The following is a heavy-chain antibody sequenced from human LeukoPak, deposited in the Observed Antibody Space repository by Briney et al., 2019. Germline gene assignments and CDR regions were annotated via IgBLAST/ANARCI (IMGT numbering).Heavy chain of an antibody. CDR3: ARDVPIEGATTRGHDY. J-gene: IGHJ4*02. V-gene: IGHV1-18*01. Sequence: ASVKVSCKASGYTFSSYGISWVRQAPGQGLEWMGWISVYNGNTNYEQKLQGRVTMTTDTPTSTAYMELRSLRSDDTAVYYCARDVPIEGATTRGHDYWGQGTQVTVSS. CDR2: ISVYNGNT. D-gene: IGHD1-26*01. CDR1: GYTFSSYG.